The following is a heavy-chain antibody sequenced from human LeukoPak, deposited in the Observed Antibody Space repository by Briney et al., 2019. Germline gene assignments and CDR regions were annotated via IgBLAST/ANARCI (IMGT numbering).Heavy chain of an antibody. J-gene: IGHJ4*02. D-gene: IGHD2/OR15-2a*01. CDR2: IYSGGST. V-gene: IGHV3-53*01. CDR3: ASRTLTTFDY. Sequence: GGSLRLSCAASGFTVSSNYMSWVRQAPGKGLEWVSVIYSGGSTYYADSVKGRFTISRDNSKNTLYLQMISLRAEDTAVYYCASRTLTTFDYWGQGTLVTVSS. CDR1: GFTVSSNY.